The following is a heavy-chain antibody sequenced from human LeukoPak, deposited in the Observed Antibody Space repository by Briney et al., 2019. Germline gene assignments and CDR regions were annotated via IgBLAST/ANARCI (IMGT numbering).Heavy chain of an antibody. CDR1: GLTLVSLT. V-gene: IGHV3-43*01. CDR3: AKEVDCPSDCLFFHS. Sequence: PGGSLGLSGAAPGLTLVSLTTHWFVKPPGKGLSWSFLINRRGHTFYADSVKGRFTISRDNSRNSVFLQMNSLRPEDTALYHCAKEVDCPSDCLFFHSWGQGTLVTVSS. CDR2: INRRGHT. D-gene: IGHD2-21*02. J-gene: IGHJ4*02.